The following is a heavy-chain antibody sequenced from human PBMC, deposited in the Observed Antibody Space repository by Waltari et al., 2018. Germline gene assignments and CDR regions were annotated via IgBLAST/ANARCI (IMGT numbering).Heavy chain of an antibody. J-gene: IGHJ4*02. V-gene: IGHV3-30-3*01. CDR3: ARALERYDFWSGNDY. CDR2: ISDDGSNK. Sequence: QVQLVESGGGVVQPGRSLRLACAASGFTFSSYAMHWVRQAPGKGLEWVAVISDDGSNKYYADSVKGRFTISRDNSKNTLYVQMNSLRAEDTAAYYCARALERYDFWSGNDYWGQGTLVTVSS. D-gene: IGHD3-3*01. CDR1: GFTFSSYA.